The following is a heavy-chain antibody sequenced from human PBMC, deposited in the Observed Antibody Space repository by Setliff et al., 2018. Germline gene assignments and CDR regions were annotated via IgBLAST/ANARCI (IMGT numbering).Heavy chain of an antibody. Sequence: QSGPTLVNPTQTLTLTCTFSGFSLSTSGVGVGWIRQPPGKALEWLALIYWNDDKRYRPSLTSRLAITKDTSKNQVVLTMTNMDPVDTATYYCVHSRNSGYDWVEGFKYWGQGTLVTVSS. J-gene: IGHJ4*02. D-gene: IGHD5-12*01. CDR3: VHSRNSGYDWVEGFKY. CDR2: IYWNDDK. CDR1: GFSLSTSGVG. V-gene: IGHV2-5*01.